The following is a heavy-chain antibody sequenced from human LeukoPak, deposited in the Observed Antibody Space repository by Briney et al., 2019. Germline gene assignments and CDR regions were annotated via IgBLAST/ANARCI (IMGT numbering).Heavy chain of an antibody. V-gene: IGHV5-51*01. CDR1: GYSFTSYW. CDR3: ARLPRGYSYGYDY. CDR2: IYPGDFDT. D-gene: IGHD5-18*01. Sequence: GESLNISCKGSGYSFTSYWIGWVRQMRGKGLEWMGLIYPGDFDTIYSLSFQGQVTISPDKSLSTPYLQWSSLKAPDTALYYCARLPRGYSYGYDYWGQGTLVTVSS. J-gene: IGHJ4*02.